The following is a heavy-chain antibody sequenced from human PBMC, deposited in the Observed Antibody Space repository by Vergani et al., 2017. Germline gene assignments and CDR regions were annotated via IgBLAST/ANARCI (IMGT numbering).Heavy chain of an antibody. J-gene: IGHJ4*02. V-gene: IGHV3-30*18. CDR3: AKDPIPYGDYGYFDY. CDR2: ISYDGSNK. CDR1: GFTFSSYG. D-gene: IGHD4-17*01. Sequence: QVQLVESGGGVVQPGRSLRLSCAASGFTFSSYGMHWVRQAPGKGLEWVAVISYDGSNKYYADSVKGRFTISRDNSKNTLYLQMNSLRAEDTAVCYCAKDPIPYGDYGYFDYWGQGTLVTVSS.